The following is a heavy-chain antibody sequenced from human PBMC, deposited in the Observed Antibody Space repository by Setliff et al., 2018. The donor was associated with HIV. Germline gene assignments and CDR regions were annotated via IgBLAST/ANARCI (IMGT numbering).Heavy chain of an antibody. Sequence: SETLSLTCAVYGGSLSGHYWSWIRQPPGKGLEWIGEINDSGRTNYNPSLKSRVTMSVDTSKNQFSLKMNSVTAADTAVYYCARSSPRFSGSYFDYWGQGTLVTVSS. CDR3: ARSSPRFSGSYFDY. J-gene: IGHJ4*02. CDR2: INDSGRT. CDR1: GGSLSGHY. V-gene: IGHV4-34*01. D-gene: IGHD1-26*01.